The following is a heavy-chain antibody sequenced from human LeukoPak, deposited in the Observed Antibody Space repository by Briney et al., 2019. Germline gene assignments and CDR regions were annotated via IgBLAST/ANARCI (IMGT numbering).Heavy chain of an antibody. CDR3: ARYDYYDSSGYDY. V-gene: IGHV3-23*01. CDR1: GITLSNYG. CDR2: ISDSGGST. J-gene: IGHJ4*02. Sequence: GGSLRLSCAVSGITLSNYGMSWVRQAPGKGLEWVAGISDSGGSTNYADSVKGRFTISRDNPKNTLYLQMNSLRAEDTAVYYCARYDYYDSSGYDYWGQGTLVTVSS. D-gene: IGHD3-22*01.